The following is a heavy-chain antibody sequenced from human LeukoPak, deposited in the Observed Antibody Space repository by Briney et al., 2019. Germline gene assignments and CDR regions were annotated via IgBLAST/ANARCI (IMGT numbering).Heavy chain of an antibody. CDR1: GFTFSSFA. CDR3: AKGDNSGYEAIGASDI. CDR2: IRASGGST. J-gene: IGHJ3*02. D-gene: IGHD5-12*01. V-gene: IGHV3-23*01. Sequence: GGSLRLSCAASGFTFSSFAMIWVRQAPGKGLKWVSAIRASGGSTYNADSVKGRFTISRDNSRNTVSLQMSSLRAEDTAVYYCAKGDNSGYEAIGASDIWGQGTMVTVSS.